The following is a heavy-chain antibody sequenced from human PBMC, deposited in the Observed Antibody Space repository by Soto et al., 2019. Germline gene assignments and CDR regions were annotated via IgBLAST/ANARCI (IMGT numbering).Heavy chain of an antibody. J-gene: IGHJ5*02. CDR1: GDSINSDGRS. D-gene: IGHD3-9*01. CDR3: ARAVFLTDGFCFPNLLDP. Sequence: PSETLSLTWTVTGDSINSDGRSRSWNRQPPGEALEWIGYIYQTGTTQYNPSLSSRVSISADRSKNQFSLHLTSVTAADTAVYYCARAVFLTDGFCFPNLLDPWGQGILVTVSS. CDR2: IYQTGTT. V-gene: IGHV4-30-2*01.